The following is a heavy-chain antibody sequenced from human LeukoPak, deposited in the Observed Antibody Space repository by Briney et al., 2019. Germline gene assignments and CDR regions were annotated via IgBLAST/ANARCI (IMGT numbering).Heavy chain of an antibody. CDR2: INQDGGEK. J-gene: IGHJ4*02. V-gene: IGHV3-7*05. D-gene: IGHD3-16*01. Sequence: GGSLRLSCAASGFTFSSHWMNWVRLTPGKGLEWVANINQDGGEKYYVDSVKGRFTISRDNAKNSLYLQMNSLRAEDTAVYYCARDATPDGIIFDYWGQGTLVTVSS. CDR3: ARDATPDGIIFDY. CDR1: GFTFSSHW.